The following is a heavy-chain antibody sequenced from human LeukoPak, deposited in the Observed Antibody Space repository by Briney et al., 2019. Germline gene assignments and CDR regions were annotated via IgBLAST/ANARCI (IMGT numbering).Heavy chain of an antibody. CDR1: GYTFTSYY. Sequence: GASVKVSCKASGYTFTSYYMHWVRQAPGQGLEWMGIINPSGGSTSYAQKFQGRVTMTRDTSTSTVYMELSSLRSEDTAVYYCARGLTYYDFWSGFKNWFDPWGQGTLVTVSS. CDR2: INPSGGST. CDR3: ARGLTYYDFWSGFKNWFDP. D-gene: IGHD3-3*01. J-gene: IGHJ5*02. V-gene: IGHV1-46*01.